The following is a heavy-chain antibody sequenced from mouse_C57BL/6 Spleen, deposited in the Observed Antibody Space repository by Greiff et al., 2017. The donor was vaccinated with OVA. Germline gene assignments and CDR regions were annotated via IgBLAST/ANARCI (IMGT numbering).Heavy chain of an antibody. CDR1: GFTFTDYY. Sequence: EVKLVESGGGLVQPGGSLSLSCAASGFTFTDYYMSWVRQPPGKALEWLGFIRNKANGYTTEYSASVKGRFTISRDNSQSILYLPVDALRAEDSATYYCARDWFDYWGQGTTLTVSS. J-gene: IGHJ2*01. CDR2: IRNKANGYTT. CDR3: ARDWFDY. V-gene: IGHV7-3*01. D-gene: IGHD4-1*01.